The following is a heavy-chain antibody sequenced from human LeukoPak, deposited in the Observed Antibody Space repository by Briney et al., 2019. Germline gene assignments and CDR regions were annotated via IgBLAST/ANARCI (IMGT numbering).Heavy chain of an antibody. V-gene: IGHV1-69*06. CDR3: ARGPYDSWSEYHHWYFDL. D-gene: IGHD3-3*01. J-gene: IGHJ2*01. Sequence: SVKVSCKASGGTFSSYAISWVRQAPGQGLEWMGGIISIFGTTSYAQKFQGRVTITADKSTSTAFMELSSLRSEDTAVYYCARGPYDSWSEYHHWYFDLWGRGTLVTVSS. CDR2: IISIFGTT. CDR1: GGTFSSYA.